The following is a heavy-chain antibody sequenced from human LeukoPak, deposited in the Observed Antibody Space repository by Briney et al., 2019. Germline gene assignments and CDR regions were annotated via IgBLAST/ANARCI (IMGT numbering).Heavy chain of an antibody. V-gene: IGHV4-59*01. Sequence: SETLSLTCTVSGGSISSYYWSWIRQPPGKGLEWIGYVSYSGSTNYNPALKSRVTISGDSSKNQFSLKLSSVTAADTAMYYCARGYKRTTVTTCHFDYWGQGTLVTVSS. CDR3: ARGYKRTTVTTCHFDY. CDR1: GGSISSYY. J-gene: IGHJ4*02. D-gene: IGHD4-17*01. CDR2: VSYSGST.